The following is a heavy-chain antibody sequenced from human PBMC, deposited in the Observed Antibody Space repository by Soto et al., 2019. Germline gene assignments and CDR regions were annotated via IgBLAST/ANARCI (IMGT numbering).Heavy chain of an antibody. J-gene: IGHJ4*02. Sequence: QVQLVQSGAEVEKPGSSVKVSCKTSGGTFSSYAIRWVRQAPGQGLEWMGGIIPIFSTANYAQKFQGRVTIAADRSTHTVYMERSSLRSEDTAVSYFAIDLNVRSSYNLAYWGQGTRVTVSS. CDR1: GGTFSSYA. CDR2: IIPIFSTA. V-gene: IGHV1-69*06. D-gene: IGHD5-18*01. CDR3: AIDLNVRSSYNLAY.